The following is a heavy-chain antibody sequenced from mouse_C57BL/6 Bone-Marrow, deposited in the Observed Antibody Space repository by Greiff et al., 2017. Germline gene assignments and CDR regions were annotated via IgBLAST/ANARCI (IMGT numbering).Heavy chain of an antibody. CDR1: GFTFSNYW. CDR2: IRLKSDNYAT. CDR3: TGDGSSAWFAY. V-gene: IGHV6-3*01. J-gene: IGHJ3*01. D-gene: IGHD1-1*01. Sequence: EVQLQESGGGLVQPGGSMKLSCVASGFTFSNYWMNWVRQSPEKGLEWVAQIRLKSDNYATQYAESVKGRFTISRDDSKSSVYLQMNNLSAEDTGIYYCTGDGSSAWFAYWGQGTLVTVSA.